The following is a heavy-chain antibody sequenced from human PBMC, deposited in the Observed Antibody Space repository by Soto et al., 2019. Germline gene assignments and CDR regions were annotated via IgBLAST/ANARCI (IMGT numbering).Heavy chain of an antibody. D-gene: IGHD6-13*01. J-gene: IGHJ4*01. V-gene: IGHV3-23*01. CDR1: GFTFSSYA. CDR2: ISGSGGST. CDR3: GKDARFYSSSLYLI. Sequence: EVQLLESGGGLVQPGGSLRLSCAASGFTFSSYAMSWVRQAPGKGLEWVSAISGSGGSTYYADSVKGRFTISRDNSQNTLYLPNNSLGAEDTGVYYCGKDARFYSSSLYLIWGQGTLGNGSS.